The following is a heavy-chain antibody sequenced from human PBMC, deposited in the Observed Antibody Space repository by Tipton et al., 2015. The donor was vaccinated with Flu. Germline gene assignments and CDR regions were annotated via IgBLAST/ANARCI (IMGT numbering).Heavy chain of an antibody. V-gene: IGHV4-38-2*01. CDR2: ISYSGNT. CDR3: ARPTVPAGFDP. Sequence: GLVKPSETLSLTCDVSGSTIRRGFYWGWIRQPPGKGLEWIGGISYSGNTYYNPSLQSRVAISVDTSKNQFSLKLTSVTAADTAVYYCARPTVPAGFDPWGPGTLVTVSS. D-gene: IGHD4-17*01. CDR1: GSTIRRGFY. J-gene: IGHJ5*02.